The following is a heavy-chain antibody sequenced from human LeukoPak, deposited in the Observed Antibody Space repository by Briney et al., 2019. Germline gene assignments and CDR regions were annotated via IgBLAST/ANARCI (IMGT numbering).Heavy chain of an antibody. CDR3: ARTADSSGKAEGYYYYYMDV. V-gene: IGHV1-69*01. Sequence: ASVKVSCKASGGTFSSYAISWVRQAPGQGLEWMGGIIPIFGAANYAQKFQGRVTITADESTSTAYMELSSLRSEDTAVYYCARTADSSGKAEGYYYYYMDVWGKGTTVTVSS. D-gene: IGHD6-19*01. J-gene: IGHJ6*03. CDR1: GGTFSSYA. CDR2: IIPIFGAA.